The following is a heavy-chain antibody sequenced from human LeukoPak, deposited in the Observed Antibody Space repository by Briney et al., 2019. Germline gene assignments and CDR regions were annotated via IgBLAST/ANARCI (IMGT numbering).Heavy chain of an antibody. Sequence: PSETLSLTCAVYGGSFSGYYWSWIRQPPGKGLEWIGEINHSGSTNYNPSLKSRVTISVDTSKNQFSLKLSSVTAADTAVYYCARTVRVVRGVKFDYWGQGTLVTVSS. V-gene: IGHV4-34*01. CDR2: INHSGST. J-gene: IGHJ4*02. CDR1: GGSFSGYY. CDR3: ARTVRVVRGVKFDY. D-gene: IGHD3-10*01.